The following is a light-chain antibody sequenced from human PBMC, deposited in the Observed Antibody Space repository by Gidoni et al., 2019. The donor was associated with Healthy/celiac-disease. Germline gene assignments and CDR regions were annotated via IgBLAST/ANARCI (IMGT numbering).Light chain of an antibody. Sequence: AIRMTQSPSSFSASTGDRVTITCRASQGISSYLACYQQKPGKAPKLLIYAASTLQSGVPSRFSGSGSGTDFTLTISCLQSEDFATYYCQQYYSYPPLTFGQGTKLEIK. CDR3: QQYYSYPPLT. V-gene: IGKV1-8*01. J-gene: IGKJ2*01. CDR1: QGISSY. CDR2: AAS.